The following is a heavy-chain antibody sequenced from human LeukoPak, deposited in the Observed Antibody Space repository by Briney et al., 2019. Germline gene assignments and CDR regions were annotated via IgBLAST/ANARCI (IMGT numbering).Heavy chain of an antibody. D-gene: IGHD6-13*01. CDR2: IKQDGREK. Sequence: GGSLRLSCAASGFTFSSYATSWVRQAPGKGPEWVANIKQDGREKHYVDSVKGRFTISRDNAKSSLYLQMNSLRAEDTAVYYCTRDEAAATNWGQGTLVTVSS. CDR3: TRDEAAATN. V-gene: IGHV3-7*01. CDR1: GFTFSSYA. J-gene: IGHJ4*02.